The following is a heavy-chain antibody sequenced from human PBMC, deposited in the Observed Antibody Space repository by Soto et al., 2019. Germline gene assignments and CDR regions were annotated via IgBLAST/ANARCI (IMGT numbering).Heavy chain of an antibody. CDR2: IYYSGST. D-gene: IGHD1-7*01. V-gene: IGHV4-30-4*01. CDR3: ASLGGYNWNYAIDY. J-gene: IGHJ4*02. Sequence: KPSETLSLTCTVSGGSISSGDYYWSWIRQPPGKGLEWIGYIYYSGSTYYNPSLKSRVTISVDTSKNQFSLKLSSVTAADTAVYYCASLGGYNWNYAIDYWGQGTLVTVSS. CDR1: GGSISSGDYY.